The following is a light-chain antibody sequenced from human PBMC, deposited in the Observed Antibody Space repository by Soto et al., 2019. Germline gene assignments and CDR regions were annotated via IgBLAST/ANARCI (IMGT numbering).Light chain of an antibody. J-gene: IGKJ1*01. V-gene: IGKV3-15*01. CDR1: QSFGTD. Sequence: EIVMTQSPATLSVSPGERATLSCRASQSFGTDLAWYQLRPGQAPRLLIYAASTRAPDIPARFTGSGSGTEFTLTISSLQYEDFAVYYCQQYNDWPPCTFGQGTRVEIK. CDR2: AAS. CDR3: QQYNDWPPCT.